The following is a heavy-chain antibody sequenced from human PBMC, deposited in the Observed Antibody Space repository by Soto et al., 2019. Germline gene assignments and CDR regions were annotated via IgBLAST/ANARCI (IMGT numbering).Heavy chain of an antibody. D-gene: IGHD2-21*02. CDR1: GGTFSSYA. CDR2: IIPIFGTA. CDR3: ATTGYCGGDCYPYYYYYGMDV. V-gene: IGHV1-69*06. Sequence: SVKVSCKASGGTFSSYAISWVRQAPGQGLEWMGGIIPIFGTANYAQKFQGRVTITADKSTSTAYMELSSLRSEDTAVYYCATTGYCGGDCYPYYYYYGMDVWGQGTTVTVS. J-gene: IGHJ6*02.